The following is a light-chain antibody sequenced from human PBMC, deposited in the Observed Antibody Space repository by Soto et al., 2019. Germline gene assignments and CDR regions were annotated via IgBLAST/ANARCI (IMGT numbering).Light chain of an antibody. CDR3: QVWDTNTGI. CDR2: RDK. V-gene: IGLV3-9*01. Sequence: SYELTQSLSVSVAQGQTARITCGGNNIGSKILHWYQQRPSQAPVVVIYRDKYRPSGIPERFSGSNSGNTATLTITRAQAGDEADYYCQVWDTNTGIFGGGTKLTVL. J-gene: IGLJ2*01. CDR1: NIGSKI.